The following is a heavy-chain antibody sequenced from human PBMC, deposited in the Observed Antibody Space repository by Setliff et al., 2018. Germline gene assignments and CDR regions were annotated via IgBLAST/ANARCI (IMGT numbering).Heavy chain of an antibody. V-gene: IGHV3-48*01. J-gene: IGHJ2*01. Sequence: GGSLRLSCAASGFTFSTYSMNWVRQAPGKGLEWVSYISSSSSPIYYADSVKGRFTISRDNSKNTLYLQMNSLRPEDTAVYYCARDLVKDIVVVVWYFDLWGRGTLVTVSS. CDR1: GFTFSTYS. CDR3: ARDLVKDIVVVVWYFDL. D-gene: IGHD2-15*01. CDR2: ISSSSSPI.